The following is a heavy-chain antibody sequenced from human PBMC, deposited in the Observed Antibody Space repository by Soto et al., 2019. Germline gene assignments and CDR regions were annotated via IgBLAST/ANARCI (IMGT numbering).Heavy chain of an antibody. CDR1: GGSFSGYY. J-gene: IGHJ3*02. V-gene: IGHV4-34*01. CDR2: INHSGST. CDR3: ERDDAAAGTNDAFDI. D-gene: IGHD6-13*01. Sequence: SETLSLTCAVYGGSFSGYYWSWIRQPPGKGLEWIGEINHSGSTNCNPSLKSRVTISVDTSKNQFSLKLSSVTAADTAVYYCERDDAAAGTNDAFDIWGQGTMVTVSS.